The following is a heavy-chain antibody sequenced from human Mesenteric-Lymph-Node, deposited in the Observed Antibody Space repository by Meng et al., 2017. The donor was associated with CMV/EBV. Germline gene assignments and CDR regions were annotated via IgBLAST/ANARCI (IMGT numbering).Heavy chain of an antibody. J-gene: IGHJ5*02. D-gene: IGHD2-15*01. CDR1: GFPLSSYG. Sequence: SGFPLSSYGSRWVRPAPDKGLVCVAFIRYDGSDKYSADSVKGRFTISRDNSKNTLYLQMNSLRAEDTAVYYCARVPYSRADPSWFDPWGQGALVTVSS. V-gene: IGHV3-30*02. CDR2: IRYDGSDK. CDR3: ARVPYSRADPSWFDP.